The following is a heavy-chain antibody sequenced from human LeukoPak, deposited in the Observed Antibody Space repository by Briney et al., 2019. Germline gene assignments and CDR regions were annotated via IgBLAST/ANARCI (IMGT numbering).Heavy chain of an antibody. CDR1: GGSVTSSNYF. D-gene: IGHD4-23*01. CDR2: MYYSGSP. Sequence: SETLSLTCTVSGGSVTSSNYFWGWIRQPPGKGLEWIGNMYYSGSPYHNPSLKSRVTLSVDTSKNQFSLKLTSVTAADTAIYYSARHTLVWGDYGGKGAFDIWGQGTMVTVSS. CDR3: ARHTLVWGDYGGKGAFDI. V-gene: IGHV4-39*01. J-gene: IGHJ3*02.